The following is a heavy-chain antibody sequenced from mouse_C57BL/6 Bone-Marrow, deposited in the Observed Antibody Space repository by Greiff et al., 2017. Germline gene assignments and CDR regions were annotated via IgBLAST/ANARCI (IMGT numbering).Heavy chain of an antibody. D-gene: IGHD2-2*01. V-gene: IGHV1-81*01. CDR2: IYPRSGNT. CDR1: GYTFTSYG. J-gene: IGHJ4*01. Sequence: QVHVKQSGAELARPGASVKLSCKASGYTFTSYGISWVKQRTGQGLEWIGEIYPRSGNTYYNEKFKGKATLTADKSSSTAYMELRSLTSEDSAVYFCASPWFRDAMDYWGQGTSVTVSS. CDR3: ASPWFRDAMDY.